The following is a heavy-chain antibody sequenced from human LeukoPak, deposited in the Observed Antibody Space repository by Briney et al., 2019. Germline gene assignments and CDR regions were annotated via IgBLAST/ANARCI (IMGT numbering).Heavy chain of an antibody. V-gene: IGHV3-21*01. J-gene: IGHJ4*02. CDR3: AREGDEGYLFDY. CDR1: GFTFSSYS. CDR2: ISSSSSYI. Sequence: GGSLRLSCAASGFTFSSYSMNWVRQAPGKGLEWVSSISSSSSYIYYADSVKGRFTISRDNAKNSLYLQMNSLRAEDTAVYYCAREGDEGYLFDYWGQGTLVTVSS. D-gene: IGHD5-24*01.